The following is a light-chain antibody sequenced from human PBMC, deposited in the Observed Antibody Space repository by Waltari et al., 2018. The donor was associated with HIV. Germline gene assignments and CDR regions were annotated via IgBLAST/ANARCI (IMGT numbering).Light chain of an antibody. Sequence: EIVMTQSPDTLSVSPGERATLSCRASQSVTTNLAWYQQKPGQAPRLLFYGSSTRATGLPDRFSGSGSGTEFTLTISSQQSEDSAVYYCQQYNHWPWTFGQGTTVEIK. V-gene: IGKV3-15*01. CDR2: GSS. J-gene: IGKJ1*01. CDR3: QQYNHWPWT. CDR1: QSVTTN.